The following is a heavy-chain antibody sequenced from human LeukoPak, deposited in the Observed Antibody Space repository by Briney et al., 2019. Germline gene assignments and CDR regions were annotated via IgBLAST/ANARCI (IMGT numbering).Heavy chain of an antibody. J-gene: IGHJ4*02. CDR3: ARDAGSSGWYTFDY. CDR2: TYYRSKWYN. Sequence: TSQTLSLTCAISGDSVSSNNGAWNWIRQSPSRGLEWLGRTYYRSKWYNDYAVSMKGRITINPDTSKNQFSLQLNSVTPEDTAVYYCARDAGSSGWYTFDYWGQGTLVPVSS. D-gene: IGHD6-19*01. V-gene: IGHV6-1*01. CDR1: GDSVSSNNGA.